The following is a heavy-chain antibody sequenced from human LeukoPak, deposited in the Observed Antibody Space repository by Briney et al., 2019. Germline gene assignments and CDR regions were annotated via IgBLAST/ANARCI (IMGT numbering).Heavy chain of an antibody. Sequence: SQTLSLTCTVSGGSISSGSYYWSWIRQPAGKGLEWIGRIYTSGSTNYNPSLKSRVTISVDTSKNQFSLKLSSVTAADTAVYYCARPHSSSWSYLDYWGQGTLVTVSS. V-gene: IGHV4-61*02. CDR1: GGSISSGSYY. CDR2: IYTSGST. D-gene: IGHD6-13*01. CDR3: ARPHSSSWSYLDY. J-gene: IGHJ4*02.